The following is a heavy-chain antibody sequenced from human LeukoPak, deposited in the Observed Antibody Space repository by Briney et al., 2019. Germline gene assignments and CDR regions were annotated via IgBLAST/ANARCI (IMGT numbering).Heavy chain of an antibody. CDR1: GLTFSSYA. D-gene: IGHD1-26*01. Sequence: GESLRPSCAASGLTFSSYAMNWVRQAPGKGLEWVSTISYSGGSTYYVDSVKGRFTISRDNSENTLYLQLNSLRAEDTAVYYCAKAASGSYLYYFDYWGQGTLVTVSS. CDR3: AKAASGSYLYYFDY. J-gene: IGHJ4*02. V-gene: IGHV3-23*01. CDR2: ISYSGGST.